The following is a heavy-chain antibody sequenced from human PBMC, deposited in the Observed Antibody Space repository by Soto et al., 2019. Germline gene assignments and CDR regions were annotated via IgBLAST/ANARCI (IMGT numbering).Heavy chain of an antibody. J-gene: IGHJ4*02. V-gene: IGHV3-21*01. CDR1: GFIFTTNS. CDR2: ISSSGTFK. D-gene: IGHD2-15*01. CDR3: ARDPPHGGTSSWDADS. Sequence: PGRSLRLSCVTSGFIFTTNSMNWVRQVPEKGLQWLSSISSSGTFKSYGDSVKGRFTISRDNAKNSLFLEINSLRGEDTGLYYCARDPPHGGTSSWDADSWGLAALVTFSS.